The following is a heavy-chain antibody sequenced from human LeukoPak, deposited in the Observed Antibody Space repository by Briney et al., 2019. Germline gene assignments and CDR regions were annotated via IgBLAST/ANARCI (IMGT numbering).Heavy chain of an antibody. D-gene: IGHD3-9*01. CDR2: VNQDGSQK. Sequence: GGSLRLSCAASGFTVSSNWMSWVRQAPGKGLGWVANVNQDGSQKYYVDSVKGRFTISKDNAKNSLNLQMNSLRAEDTGVYYCARANYDIRGQGTLVTVSS. J-gene: IGHJ4*02. CDR3: ARANYDI. CDR1: GFTVSSNW. V-gene: IGHV3-7*01.